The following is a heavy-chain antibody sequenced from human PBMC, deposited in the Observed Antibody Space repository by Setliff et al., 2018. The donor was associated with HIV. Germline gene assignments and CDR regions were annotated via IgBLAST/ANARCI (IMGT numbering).Heavy chain of an antibody. V-gene: IGHV1-18*01. J-gene: IGHJ6*02. D-gene: IGHD3-9*01. CDR2: ISGDTGDI. Sequence: ASVKVSCKASGYTISGHGVSWVRHVPGQGLEWMGWISGDTGDIKYSQRFEGRLTMTTETSTNTAYMELRSLRSDDTAVYYCAIDGLSYNILPGSIAYFHSGMDVWGQGTTVTVSS. CDR3: AIDGLSYNILPGSIAYFHSGMDV. CDR1: GYTISGHG.